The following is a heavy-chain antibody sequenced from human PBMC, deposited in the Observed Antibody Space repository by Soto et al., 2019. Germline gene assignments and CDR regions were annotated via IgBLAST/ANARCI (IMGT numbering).Heavy chain of an antibody. CDR3: ARDNGYSYGYTLDH. J-gene: IGHJ4*02. Sequence: PSETLSLTCTVSGGSISSYYWSWIRQPPGKGLEWIGYIYYSGSTNYNPSLKSRVTISVDTSKNQFSLKLSSVTAADTAVYYCARDNGYSYGYTLDHWGQGTLVTVPQ. D-gene: IGHD5-18*01. CDR2: IYYSGST. V-gene: IGHV4-59*01. CDR1: GGSISSYY.